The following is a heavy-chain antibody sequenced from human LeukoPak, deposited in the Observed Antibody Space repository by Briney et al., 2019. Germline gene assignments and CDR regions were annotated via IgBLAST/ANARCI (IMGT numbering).Heavy chain of an antibody. D-gene: IGHD3-9*01. CDR1: GGTFSSYA. CDR2: IIPILGIA. CDR3: ARAGNYDILTGYYTPHNWFDP. Sequence: SVKVSCRASGGTFSSYAISWVRQAPGQGLEWMGRIIPILGIANYAQKFQGRVTITADKSTSTAYMELSSLRDEDTAVYYCARAGNYDILTGYYTPHNWFDPWGQGTLVTVSS. V-gene: IGHV1-69*04. J-gene: IGHJ5*02.